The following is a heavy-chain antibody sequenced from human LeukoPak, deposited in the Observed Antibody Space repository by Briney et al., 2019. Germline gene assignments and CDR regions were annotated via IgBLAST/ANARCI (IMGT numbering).Heavy chain of an antibody. CDR2: TFYSGST. V-gene: IGHV4-59*08. J-gene: IGHJ4*02. D-gene: IGHD6-13*01. Sequence: SETLSLTCTVSGGSISSYYWSWIRQPPGKGLEWIGYTFYSGSTSYNPSLKSRVTISVDTSENQFSLRLNSVTAADTAVYYCARHPSSSWSFDYWGQGTLVTVSS. CDR1: GGSISSYY. CDR3: ARHPSSSWSFDY.